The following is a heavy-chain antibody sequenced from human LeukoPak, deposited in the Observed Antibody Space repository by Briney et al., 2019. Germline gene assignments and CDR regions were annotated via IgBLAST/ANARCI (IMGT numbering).Heavy chain of an antibody. V-gene: IGHV1-2*06. D-gene: IGHD3-16*02. CDR2: INPDRGGT. CDR3: ARGPYDYVWGNYRYTGDASDI. Sequence: ASEKVSCTASGHTFTAYYMHWVRQAPGQGLEWMGRINPDRGGTNYAQKFQGRVTMTRDKSISTAYMELTSLRSDDTAVYYCARGPYDYVWGNYRYTGDASDICGHGTVVTVSS. CDR1: GHTFTAYY. J-gene: IGHJ3*02.